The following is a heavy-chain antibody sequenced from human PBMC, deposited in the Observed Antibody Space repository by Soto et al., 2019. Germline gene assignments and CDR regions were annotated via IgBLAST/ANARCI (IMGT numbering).Heavy chain of an antibody. V-gene: IGHV3-7*03. Sequence: GGSLRLSCAASGFTFSSYWMSWVRQAPGKGLEWVANIKQDGSEKYYVDSVKGRFTISRDNAKNSLYLQMNSLRAEDTAVYYCAREAVPAAMPIYYYYYGMGVWGQGTTVTVSS. D-gene: IGHD2-2*01. J-gene: IGHJ6*02. CDR3: AREAVPAAMPIYYYYYGMGV. CDR2: IKQDGSEK. CDR1: GFTFSSYW.